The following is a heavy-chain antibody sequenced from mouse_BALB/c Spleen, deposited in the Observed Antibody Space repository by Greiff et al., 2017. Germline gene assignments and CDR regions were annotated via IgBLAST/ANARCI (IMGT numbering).Heavy chain of an antibody. Sequence: VHVKQSGPELVKPGASVKISCKASGYTFTDYNMHWVKQSHGKSLEWIGYIYPYNGGTGYNQKFKSKATLTVDNSSSTAYMELRSLTSEDSAVYYCASRLRFAYWGQGTLVTVSA. D-gene: IGHD2-13*01. CDR3: ASRLRFAY. CDR1: GYTFTDYN. CDR2: IYPYNGGT. V-gene: IGHV1S29*02. J-gene: IGHJ3*01.